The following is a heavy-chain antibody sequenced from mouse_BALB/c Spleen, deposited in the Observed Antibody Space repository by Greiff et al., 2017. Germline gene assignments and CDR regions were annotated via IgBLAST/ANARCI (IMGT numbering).Heavy chain of an antibody. V-gene: IGHV14-4*02. CDR1: GFNIKDYY. CDR2: IDPENGDT. Sequence: VQLQQSGAELVRSGASVKLSCTASGFNIKDYYMHWVKQRPEQGLEWIGWIDPENGDTEYAPKFQGKATMTADTSSNTAYLQLSSLTSEDTAVYYCTRYDGYYYAMDYWGQGTSVTVSS. CDR3: TRYDGYYYAMDY. J-gene: IGHJ4*01. D-gene: IGHD2-14*01.